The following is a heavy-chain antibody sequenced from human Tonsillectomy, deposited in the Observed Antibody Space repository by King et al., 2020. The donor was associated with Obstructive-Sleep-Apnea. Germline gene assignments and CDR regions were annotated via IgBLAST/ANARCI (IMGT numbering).Heavy chain of an antibody. J-gene: IGHJ6*02. CDR1: GFTFDDYA. CDR3: AKDTGHDYGDYGSGMDV. V-gene: IGHV3-9*01. D-gene: IGHD4-17*01. Sequence: VQLVESGGGLVQPGRSLRLSCAASGFTFDDYAMHWVRQAPGKGLEWVSGISWNSGSIGYADSVKGRFTISRDNAKNSLYLQMNRLRAEDTALYYCAKDTGHDYGDYGSGMDVWGQGTTVTVSS. CDR2: ISWNSGSI.